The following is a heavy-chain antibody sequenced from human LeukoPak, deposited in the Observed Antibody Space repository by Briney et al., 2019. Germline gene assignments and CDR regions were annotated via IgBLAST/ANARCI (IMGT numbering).Heavy chain of an antibody. V-gene: IGHV4-59*08. J-gene: IGHJ6*02. CDR3: ARHSSDFWSGYYTNYYGVDV. D-gene: IGHD3-3*01. CDR1: GGSISSYY. CDR2: IYYSGRT. Sequence: SETLSLTCTVSGGSISSYYWSWIRQSPGKGLEWIGYIYYSGRTNYNPSLKSRLTISVDTSKNQFSLRLSSVTAADTAVYYCARHSSDFWSGYYTNYYGVDVWGRGTTVTVSS.